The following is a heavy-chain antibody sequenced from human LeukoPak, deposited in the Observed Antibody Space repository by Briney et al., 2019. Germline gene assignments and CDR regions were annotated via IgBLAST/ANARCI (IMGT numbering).Heavy chain of an antibody. CDR2: ISSSSSYI. D-gene: IGHD5-18*01. Sequence: GGSLRLSCAASGFTFSSYSMNWVRQAPGKGLEWVSSISSSSSYIYYAHSVKGRFTISRDNANNSLYLQMNSLRAEDTAVYYCARDSYGPGVDYWGQGPLVTVSS. CDR1: GFTFSSYS. CDR3: ARDSYGPGVDY. J-gene: IGHJ4*02. V-gene: IGHV3-21*01.